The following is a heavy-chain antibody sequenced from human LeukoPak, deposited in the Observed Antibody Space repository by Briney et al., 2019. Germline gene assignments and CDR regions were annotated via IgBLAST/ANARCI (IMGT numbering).Heavy chain of an antibody. CDR1: GYTFTSYD. V-gene: IGHV1-8*03. D-gene: IGHD3-9*01. Sequence: ASVKVSCKASGYTFTSYDINWVRQATGQGLEWMGWMNPNSGNTGYAQKFQGRVTITRNTSISTAYMELSSLRSEDTAVYYCARVWSDILTDDAFDIWGQGTMVTVSS. CDR3: ARVWSDILTDDAFDI. J-gene: IGHJ3*02. CDR2: MNPNSGNT.